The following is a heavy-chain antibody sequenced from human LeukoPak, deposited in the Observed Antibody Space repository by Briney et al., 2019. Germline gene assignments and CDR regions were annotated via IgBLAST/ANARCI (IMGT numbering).Heavy chain of an antibody. J-gene: IGHJ4*02. CDR1: GFPFTSYG. CDR3: ARDLSIAVFDS. CDR2: IRYDGRNK. Sequence: PGRSLRLSYAASGFPFTSYGMHWVRQAPGKGLEWVAVIRYDGRNKYYVDSVKGRFTISRDNSKNTVYLQMNSLRAEDTAVYFCARDLSIAVFDSWGQGTLVTVSS. D-gene: IGHD6-19*01. V-gene: IGHV3-33*01.